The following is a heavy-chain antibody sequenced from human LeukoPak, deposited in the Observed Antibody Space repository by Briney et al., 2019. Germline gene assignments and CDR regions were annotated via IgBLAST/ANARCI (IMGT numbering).Heavy chain of an antibody. Sequence: PSETLSLTCTVSGRSISSYYWSWIRQPAGKGLEWIGRIYTSGSNNYNPSLKSRVTISVDTSKNQFSLKLSSVTAADTAVYYCARGRGSGDRGVFDYWGQGTLVTVSS. V-gene: IGHV4-4*07. CDR1: GRSISSYY. CDR2: IYTSGSN. CDR3: ARGRGSGDRGVFDY. D-gene: IGHD7-27*01. J-gene: IGHJ4*02.